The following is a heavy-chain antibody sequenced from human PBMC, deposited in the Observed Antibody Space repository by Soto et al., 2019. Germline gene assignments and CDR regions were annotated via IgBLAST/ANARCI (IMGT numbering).Heavy chain of an antibody. V-gene: IGHV4-59*01. CDR1: GGSTISYS. Sequence: SDNLLHTCTVSGGSTISYSRSWIRQPPGKGLEWIGYIYYSGSTNYNPSLKSRVTISVDTSKNQFSLKLSSVTAADTAVYYCAREAGAGFYGMDVWGQGTTV. J-gene: IGHJ6*02. CDR3: AREAGAGFYGMDV. D-gene: IGHD1-26*01. CDR2: IYYSGST.